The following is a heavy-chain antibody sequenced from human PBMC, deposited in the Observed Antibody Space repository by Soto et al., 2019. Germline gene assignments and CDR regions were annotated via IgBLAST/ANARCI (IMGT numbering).Heavy chain of an antibody. CDR1: GYTFTHYA. CDR3: ARGLSADGA. Sequence: QVQLVQSGAEVKKPGASVKVSCTASGYTFTHYAIHWVRHAPGQRLEWMGFINAGSGNTKYSQTFQGRLTFTKDTSASTAYMDLSSLSSEDTAIYYCARGLSADGAWGQGTLVPVSS. V-gene: IGHV1-3*01. J-gene: IGHJ5*02. CDR2: INAGSGNT. D-gene: IGHD6-13*01.